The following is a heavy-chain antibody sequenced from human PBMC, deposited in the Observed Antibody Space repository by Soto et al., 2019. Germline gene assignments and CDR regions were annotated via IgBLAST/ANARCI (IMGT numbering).Heavy chain of an antibody. CDR3: TTGPTVTTNFDY. V-gene: IGHV3-15*01. D-gene: IGHD4-4*01. Sequence: PGGSLRLSCAASGFTFSNAWMSWVRQAPGKGLEWVGRIKSKTDGGTTDYAAPVKGRFTISRDDSKNTLYLQMNSLKTEDTAVYYCTTGPTVTTNFDYWGQGTLVTVSS. CDR2: IKSKTDGGTT. J-gene: IGHJ4*02. CDR1: GFTFSNAW.